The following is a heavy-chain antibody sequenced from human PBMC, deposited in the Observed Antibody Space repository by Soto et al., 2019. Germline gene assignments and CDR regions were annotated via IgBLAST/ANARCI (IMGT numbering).Heavy chain of an antibody. CDR1: GITFSNAW. CDR3: TTYDYYGSGSYYVGRYYFDY. Sequence: GSLRLSCAASGITFSNAWMTWVRQAPGKGLEWVGRIKSKTDGGKTDYAAPVKGRFTISRDDSKNTLYLQMNSLKNEDTAVHYCTTYDYYGSGSYYVGRYYFDYWGQGTLVTVSS. CDR2: IKSKTDGGKT. D-gene: IGHD3-10*01. J-gene: IGHJ4*02. V-gene: IGHV3-15*01.